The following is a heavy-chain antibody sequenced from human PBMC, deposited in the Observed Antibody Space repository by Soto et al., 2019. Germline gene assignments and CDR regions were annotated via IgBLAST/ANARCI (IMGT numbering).Heavy chain of an antibody. CDR2: IIPVLGTI. D-gene: IGHD2-21*02. J-gene: IGHJ4*02. V-gene: IGHV1-69*06. CDR3: ASGTLFCAGDCYFEH. CDR1: KTTFSDYG. Sequence: QVQLVQSGPEVKKPGSSVNISCTAPKTTFSDYGLNWLRQAPGQGLEWMGGIIPVLGTINYAQKFQGSVTINADKSSNTVQMAVSGLRSEDTAVYYCASGTLFCAGDCYFEHWRLGTVVTVSS.